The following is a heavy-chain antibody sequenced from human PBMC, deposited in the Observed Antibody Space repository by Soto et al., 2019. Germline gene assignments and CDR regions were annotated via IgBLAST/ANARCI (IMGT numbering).Heavy chain of an antibody. J-gene: IGHJ4*02. CDR1: GFTFSSYS. CDR2: ISSSSSYI. D-gene: IGHD6-6*01. V-gene: IGHV3-21*01. Sequence: GGSLRLSCAASGFTFSSYSMNWVRQAPGKGLEWVSSISSSSSYIYYADSVKGRFTISRDNAKNSLYLQMNSLRAEDTALYYCATDRGGARSSSDYWGQGALVTVSS. CDR3: ATDRGGARSSSDY.